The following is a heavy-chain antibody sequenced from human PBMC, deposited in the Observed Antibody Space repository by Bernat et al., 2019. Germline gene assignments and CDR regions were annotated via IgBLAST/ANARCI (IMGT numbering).Heavy chain of an antibody. V-gene: IGHV3-7*03. CDR3: ARGRYSSGWDHSYYFDY. Sequence: EVQLVESGGGLVQPGGSLRLSCAASGFTFSSYWMSWVRQAPGKGLEWVAYIKQDGSEKYYVDSVKGRFTISRDNAKNSLYLQMNSLRAEDTAVYYCARGRYSSGWDHSYYFDYWGQGTLVTVSS. J-gene: IGHJ4*02. CDR1: GFTFSSYW. CDR2: IKQDGSEK. D-gene: IGHD6-19*01.